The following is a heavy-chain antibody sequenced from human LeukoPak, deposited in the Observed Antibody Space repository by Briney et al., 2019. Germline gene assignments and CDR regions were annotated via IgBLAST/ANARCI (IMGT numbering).Heavy chain of an antibody. CDR3: ASLDNDYGDYGMDY. Sequence: SETLSLTCTVSGGSISSYYWSWIRQPPGKGLEWIGYIYYSGSTNYNPSLKSRVTISVDTSKNQFSLKLSSVTAADTAVYYCASLDNDYGDYGMDYWGQGTLVTVSS. V-gene: IGHV4-59*01. CDR1: GGSISSYY. J-gene: IGHJ4*02. D-gene: IGHD4-17*01. CDR2: IYYSGST.